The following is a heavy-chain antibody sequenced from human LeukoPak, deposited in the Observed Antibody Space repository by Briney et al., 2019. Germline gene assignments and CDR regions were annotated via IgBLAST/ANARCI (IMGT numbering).Heavy chain of an antibody. D-gene: IGHD4-17*01. CDR2: ISGSGGST. CDR1: GFTFSSYA. J-gene: IGHJ4*02. Sequence: PGGSLRLSCAASGFTFSSYAMSWVRQAPGKGLEWVSAISGSGGSTYYADSVEGRFTISRDNSKNTLYLQMNSLRAEDTAVYYCAKSPTDYGDYEDWGQGTLVTVSS. V-gene: IGHV3-23*01. CDR3: AKSPTDYGDYED.